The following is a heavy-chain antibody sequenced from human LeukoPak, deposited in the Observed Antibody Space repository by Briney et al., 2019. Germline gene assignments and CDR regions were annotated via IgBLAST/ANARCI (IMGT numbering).Heavy chain of an antibody. Sequence: GGSLRLSCAASGFTFSSYGMHWVRQAPGKGLEWVAVISYDGSNKYYADSVKGRFTISRDNSKNTLYLQMNSLRAEDTAVYYCAKGGPFGDYVDYWGQGTLVTVSS. CDR2: ISYDGSNK. CDR3: AKGGPFGDYVDY. CDR1: GFTFSSYG. V-gene: IGHV3-30*18. D-gene: IGHD3-10*01. J-gene: IGHJ4*02.